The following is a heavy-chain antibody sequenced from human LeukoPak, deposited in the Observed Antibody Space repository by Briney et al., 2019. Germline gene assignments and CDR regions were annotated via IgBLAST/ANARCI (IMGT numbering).Heavy chain of an antibody. CDR1: GFTFSSYS. CDR3: ARSGYNWNDVIFFDY. V-gene: IGHV3-21*01. D-gene: IGHD1-1*01. J-gene: IGHJ4*02. CDR2: ISSSSSYI. Sequence: GSLRLSCAASGFTFSSYSMNWVRQAPGKGLEWVSSISSSSSYIYYADSVKGRFTISRDNAKNSLYLQMSSLRAEDTAVYYCARSGYNWNDVIFFDYWGQGILVTVSS.